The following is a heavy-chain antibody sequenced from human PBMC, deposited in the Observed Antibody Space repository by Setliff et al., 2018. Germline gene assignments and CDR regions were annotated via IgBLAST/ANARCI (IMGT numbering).Heavy chain of an antibody. D-gene: IGHD3-10*02. Sequence: ASETLSLTCAVYGGSFSDFYWIWIRQPPGEGLEWIGEITHRRVTTYNPSLQSRAAISLDTSKRRFSLKLGSVSAADTAVYYCARGRDVFPVPPYMDVWAEGTTVTAP. CDR3: ARGRDVFPVPPYMDV. V-gene: IGHV4-34*01. CDR2: ITHRRVT. J-gene: IGHJ6*03. CDR1: GGSFSDFY.